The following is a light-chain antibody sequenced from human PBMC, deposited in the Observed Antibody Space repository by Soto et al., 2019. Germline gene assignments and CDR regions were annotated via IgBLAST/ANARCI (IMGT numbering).Light chain of an antibody. Sequence: IVLTQSPGTLPLSPGDRATLSCRASQTITHNYLAWYQQKPGQAPRLLIYGASIRATGIPDRFSGSGSGTYFTLTISGLEPEDFAVYYCQRYGASTTFGQGTKVDIK. CDR1: QTITHNY. J-gene: IGKJ1*01. CDR2: GAS. V-gene: IGKV3-20*01. CDR3: QRYGASTT.